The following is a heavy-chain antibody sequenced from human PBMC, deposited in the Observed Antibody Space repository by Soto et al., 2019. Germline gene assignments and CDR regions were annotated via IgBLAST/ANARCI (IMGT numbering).Heavy chain of an antibody. D-gene: IGHD1-26*01. CDR1: GFTFSSYG. CDR3: AKLSVVVGGATIGTFDY. V-gene: IGHV3-30*18. CDR2: ISYDGSNK. Sequence: QVQLVESGGGVVQPGRSLRLSCAASGFTFSSYGMHWVRQAPGKGLEWVAVISYDGSNKYYADSVKGRFTISRDNSKNTLYLQMNSLRAEDTAVYYCAKLSVVVGGATIGTFDYWGQGTLVTVSS. J-gene: IGHJ4*02.